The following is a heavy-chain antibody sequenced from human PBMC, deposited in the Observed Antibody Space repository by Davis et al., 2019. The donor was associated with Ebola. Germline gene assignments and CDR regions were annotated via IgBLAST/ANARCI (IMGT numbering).Heavy chain of an antibody. Sequence: MPSETLSLTCIVSGGPVSSGPSYWNWIRQPPGKGLEWIGFISNSGSTSYSPSLKSRATIPLDTSKNQFSLNLDSVTAADAAVYYCVRVGWGAHWGQGTLVTVSS. V-gene: IGHV4-61*01. CDR1: GGPVSSGPSY. CDR3: VRVGWGAH. J-gene: IGHJ4*02. CDR2: ISNSGST. D-gene: IGHD3-16*01.